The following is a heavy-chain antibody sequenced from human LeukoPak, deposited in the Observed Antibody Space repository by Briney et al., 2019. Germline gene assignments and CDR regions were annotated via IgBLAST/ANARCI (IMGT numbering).Heavy chain of an antibody. Sequence: SETLSLTCTVSGYSISSGYYWGWIRQPPGKGLEWIGSIYHSGSTYYNPSLKSRVTMSVDTSKNQFSLKLSSVTAADTAVYYCARQSGSYGVYYYYMDVWGKGTTVTISS. CDR2: IYHSGST. CDR1: GYSISSGYY. D-gene: IGHD1-26*01. J-gene: IGHJ6*03. V-gene: IGHV4-38-2*02. CDR3: ARQSGSYGVYYYYMDV.